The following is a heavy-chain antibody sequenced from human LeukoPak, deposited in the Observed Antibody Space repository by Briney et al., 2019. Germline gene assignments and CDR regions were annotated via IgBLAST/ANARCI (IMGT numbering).Heavy chain of an antibody. CDR3: ARVIMSPIKYYYGSGSYHRPDYFDY. D-gene: IGHD3-10*01. Sequence: SETLSLTCTVSGGSISSSSYYWGWIRQPPGKGLEWIGSIYYSGSTYYNPSLKSRVTISVDTSKNQFSLKLSSVTAADTAVYYCARVIMSPIKYYYGSGSYHRPDYFDYWGQGTLVTVSS. V-gene: IGHV4-39*07. CDR2: IYYSGST. J-gene: IGHJ4*02. CDR1: GGSISSSSYY.